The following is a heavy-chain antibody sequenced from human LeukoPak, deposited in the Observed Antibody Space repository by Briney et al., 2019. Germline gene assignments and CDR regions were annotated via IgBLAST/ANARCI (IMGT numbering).Heavy chain of an antibody. CDR1: GFTFSNYW. Sequence: GGSLRLSCAASGFTFSNYWMHWVRQAPGKGLVWVSRINSDGINTSYADSVKGRFTISRDNAKNSLYLQMNSLRAEDTAVYYCASQVRYFDWSHPLLYYYYYMDVWGKGTTVTISS. J-gene: IGHJ6*03. V-gene: IGHV3-74*01. CDR2: INSDGINT. CDR3: ASQVRYFDWSHPLLYYYYYMDV. D-gene: IGHD3-9*01.